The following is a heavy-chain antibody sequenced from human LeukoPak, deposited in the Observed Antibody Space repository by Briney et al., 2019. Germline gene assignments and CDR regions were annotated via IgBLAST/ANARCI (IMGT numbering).Heavy chain of an antibody. J-gene: IGHJ6*03. CDR2: IYYSGST. CDR3: ARRGLHEAYYYYYMDV. D-gene: IGHD5/OR15-5a*01. Sequence: SETLSLTCTVSGGSINTSRYFWGWIRQPPGKGLEWIGRIYYSGSTYYNPSLKSRVTISVDTSKNQFSLKLSSVTAADTAVYYCARRGLHEAYYYYYMDVWGKGTTVTVSS. CDR1: GGSINTSRYF. V-gene: IGHV4-39*01.